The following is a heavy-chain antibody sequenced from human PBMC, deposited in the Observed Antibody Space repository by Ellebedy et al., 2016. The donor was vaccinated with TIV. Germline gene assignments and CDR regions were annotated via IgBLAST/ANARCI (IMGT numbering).Heavy chain of an antibody. J-gene: IGHJ4*02. D-gene: IGHD2-21*01. V-gene: IGHV3-74*01. CDR1: GFTFSNYW. CDR3: AREVGGGGAY. Sequence: GGSLRLXXAASGFTFSNYWMHWVRQAPGKGLVWVSRIKSDGSSTTYADSVKGRFTISRDNAKNSLYLQMNSLRAEDTAVYYCAREVGGGGAYWGQGTLVTVSS. CDR2: IKSDGSST.